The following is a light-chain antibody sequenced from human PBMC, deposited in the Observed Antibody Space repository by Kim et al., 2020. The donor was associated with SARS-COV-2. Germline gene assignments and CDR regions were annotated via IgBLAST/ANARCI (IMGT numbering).Light chain of an antibody. J-gene: IGKJ1*01. CDR1: QSVSNSY. Sequence: EIVLTQSPGTLSLSPGERATISCRASQSVSNSYLAWYQQKPGQAPRLLIYGSSSRATGIPDRFSGSGSGTDFTLTISRLESEDFAVYYCQQYGNSFWAFGQGTKVDIK. CDR2: GSS. CDR3: QQYGNSFWA. V-gene: IGKV3-20*01.